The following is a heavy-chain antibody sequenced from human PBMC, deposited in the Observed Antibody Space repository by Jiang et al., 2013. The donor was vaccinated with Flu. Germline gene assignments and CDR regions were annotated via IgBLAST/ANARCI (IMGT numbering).Heavy chain of an antibody. V-gene: IGHV5-51*01. D-gene: IGHD6-13*01. Sequence: GAEVKKPGESLKISCKGSGYSFTSYWIGWVRQMPGKGLEWMGIIYPGDSDTRYSPSFQGQVTISADKSISTAYLQWSSLKASDTAMYYCARHRGSSSWYRGPYYYYGMDVWGKGTTVTVSS. CDR3: ARHRGSSSWYRGPYYYYGMDV. CDR2: IYPGDSDT. J-gene: IGHJ6*04. CDR1: GYSFTSYW.